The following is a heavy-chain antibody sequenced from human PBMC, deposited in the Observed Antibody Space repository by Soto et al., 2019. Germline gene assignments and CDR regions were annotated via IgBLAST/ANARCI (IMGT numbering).Heavy chain of an antibody. CDR1: GFTFSSYS. J-gene: IGHJ6*03. CDR3: ARPGSRYDVLTGRYFYYFHTMDV. V-gene: IGHV3-23*01. Sequence: PVGSLRLSCAASGFTFSSYSMSWVRQAPVKVLEWVSGFSTSGDGGTTYYADSVKCRFTISRDNSKNTVYLQMSSLRTEDTAVYYCARPGSRYDVLTGRYFYYFHTMDVWGQGTTVTVSS. D-gene: IGHD3-9*01. CDR2: FSTSGDGGTT.